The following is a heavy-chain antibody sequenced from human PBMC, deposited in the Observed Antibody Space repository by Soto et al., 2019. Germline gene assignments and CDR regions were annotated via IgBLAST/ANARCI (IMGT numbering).Heavy chain of an antibody. J-gene: IGHJ3*02. CDR3: AKDESTMIVVVIQDAFDI. V-gene: IGHV3-30*18. Sequence: GGSLRLSCAASGFTFSSYGMHWVRQAPGKGLEWVAVISYDGSNKYYADSVKGRFTISRDNSKNTLYLQMNSLRAEDTAVYYCAKDESTMIVVVIQDAFDIWGQGTMVTVSS. CDR2: ISYDGSNK. CDR1: GFTFSSYG. D-gene: IGHD3-22*01.